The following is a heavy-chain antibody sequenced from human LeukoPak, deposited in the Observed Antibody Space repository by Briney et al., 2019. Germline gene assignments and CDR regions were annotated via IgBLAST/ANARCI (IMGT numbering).Heavy chain of an antibody. CDR1: GLTFSDEY. CDR3: ARDDTVTVNYYYYGMDV. Sequence: GGSLRLSCAASGLTFSDEYMSWTRQAPGKGLEWVSYISNTGDFIAYADSVKGRFTISRDNAKNSLYLQMNSLRAEDTAVYYCARDDTVTVNYYYYGMDVWGQGTTVTVSS. J-gene: IGHJ6*02. V-gene: IGHV3-11*01. D-gene: IGHD4-17*01. CDR2: ISNTGDFI.